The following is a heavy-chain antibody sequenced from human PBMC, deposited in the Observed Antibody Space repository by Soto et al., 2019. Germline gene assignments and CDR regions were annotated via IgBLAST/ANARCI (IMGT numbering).Heavy chain of an antibody. V-gene: IGHV4-59*01. J-gene: IGHJ5*02. CDR3: ARAPNLRSSYGPPRWFDP. Sequence: SETLSLTCTVSGGSISSYYWSWIRQPPGKGLEGIGYIYYSGSTNYTPSLKSRVTISVDTSKNQFSLKLSSVTAADTAVYYCARAPNLRSSYGPPRWFDPWGQGTLVTVSS. CDR2: IYYSGST. D-gene: IGHD5-18*01. CDR1: GGSISSYY.